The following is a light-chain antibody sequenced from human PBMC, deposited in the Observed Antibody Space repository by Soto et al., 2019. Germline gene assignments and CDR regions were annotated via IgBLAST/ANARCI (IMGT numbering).Light chain of an antibody. Sequence: EIVLIQSPATLSLSPGETASLSCRASHSVSSYLAWYQHKPGQAPRLLIYDASNRATGIPARFGGSGSGTDFTLTISSLEPEDFAVYYCQQRSVWPELTFGGGTKVEIK. CDR2: DAS. CDR1: HSVSSY. CDR3: QQRSVWPELT. V-gene: IGKV3-11*01. J-gene: IGKJ4*01.